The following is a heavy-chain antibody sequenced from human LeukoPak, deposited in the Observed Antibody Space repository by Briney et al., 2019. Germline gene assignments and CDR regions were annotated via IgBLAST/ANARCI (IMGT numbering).Heavy chain of an antibody. CDR2: IIPIFGTA. V-gene: IGHV1-69*13. CDR3: CSTYYYYMDV. CDR1: GGTCSSYA. Sequence: SVKVSCKASGGTCSSYAISWVRQAPGQGLEWMGGIIPIFGTANYAQKFQGRVTITADESTSTAYMELSSLRSEDTAVYYCCSTYYYYMDVWGKGTTATISS. J-gene: IGHJ6*03.